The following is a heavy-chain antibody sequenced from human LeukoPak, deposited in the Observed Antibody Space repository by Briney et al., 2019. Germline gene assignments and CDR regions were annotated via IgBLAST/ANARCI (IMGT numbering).Heavy chain of an antibody. CDR3: ARGRFYTSGSYYNRLDY. CDR2: INPKSDAT. J-gene: IGHJ4*02. Sequence: GASVKVSCKASGYIFTGYYIHWVRQAPGQGLEWMGCINPKSDATDYAQKFQGRVTMTWDTSVSTAYMELSRLRSDDTAIYYCARGRFYTSGSYYNRLDYWGQGTLVTVSS. V-gene: IGHV1-2*02. CDR1: GYIFTGYY. D-gene: IGHD3-10*01.